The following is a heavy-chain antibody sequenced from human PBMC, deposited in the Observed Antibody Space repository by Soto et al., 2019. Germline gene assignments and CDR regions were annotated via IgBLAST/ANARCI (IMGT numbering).Heavy chain of an antibody. Sequence: QVQLQESGPGLVKPSQTLSLTCTVSGVSISSGGYYWNWIRQHPGKGLEWIGYIYYIGSTYYNPSVKSRVTISLDTSKNQFSLTLSSVTAADTAVYYCARSVFPWGQGTLVTVSS. CDR2: IYYIGST. CDR1: GVSISSGGYY. J-gene: IGHJ5*02. V-gene: IGHV4-31*03. CDR3: ARSVFP.